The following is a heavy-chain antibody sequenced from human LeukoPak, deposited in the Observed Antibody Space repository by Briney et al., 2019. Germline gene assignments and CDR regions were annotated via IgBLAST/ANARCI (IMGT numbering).Heavy chain of an antibody. CDR1: GGSINSSNW. V-gene: IGHV4-4*02. CDR2: IYHSGST. CDR3: ARGSVITFGGDFDY. J-gene: IGHJ4*02. Sequence: SGTLSLTCAVSGGSINSSNWWSWVRQPPGKGLEWIGEIYHSGSTYYNPSLKSRVTISVDTSKNQFSLKLSSVTAADTAVYYCARGSVITFGGDFDYWGQGTLVTVSS. D-gene: IGHD3-16*01.